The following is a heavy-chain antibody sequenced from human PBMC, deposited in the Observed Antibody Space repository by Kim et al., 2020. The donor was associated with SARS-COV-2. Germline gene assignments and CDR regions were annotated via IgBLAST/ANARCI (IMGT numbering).Heavy chain of an antibody. CDR3: AKDGPLKTRCMVRGHRSRLSRENYYYGMDV. CDR2: ISGDGGST. V-gene: IGHV3-43*02. CDR1: GFTFDDYA. J-gene: IGHJ6*02. D-gene: IGHD3-10*01. Sequence: GGSLRLSCAASGFTFDDYAMHWVRQAPGKGLEWVSLISGDGGSTYYADSVKGRFTISRDNSKNSLYLQMNSLRTEDTALYYCAKDGPLKTRCMVRGHRSRLSRENYYYGMDVWGQGTTVTVSS.